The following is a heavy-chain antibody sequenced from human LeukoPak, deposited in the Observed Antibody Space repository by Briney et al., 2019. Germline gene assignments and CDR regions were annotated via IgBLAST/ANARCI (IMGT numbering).Heavy chain of an antibody. J-gene: IGHJ4*02. CDR1: GYTFTSYY. V-gene: IGHV1-46*01. Sequence: ASVKVSCKASGYTFTSYYMHWVRQAPGQGLEWMAIINPSGGSTSYAQKFQGRVTMTRDTSTSTVYMELSSLRSEDTAVYYCARARSSVTTVTTPGYWGQGTLVTVSS. CDR3: ARARSSVTTVTTPGY. CDR2: INPSGGST. D-gene: IGHD4-17*01.